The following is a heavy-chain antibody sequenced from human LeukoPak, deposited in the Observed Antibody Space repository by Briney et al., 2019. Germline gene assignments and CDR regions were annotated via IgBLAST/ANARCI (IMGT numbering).Heavy chain of an antibody. V-gene: IGHV3-30*04. D-gene: IGHD3-16*02. CDR2: ISYDGSNK. J-gene: IGHJ3*02. CDR3: ATLPRELSGAFDI. CDR1: GFTFSSYA. Sequence: GGSLRLSCAASGFTFSSYAMHWVRQAPGKGLEWVAVISYDGSNKYYADSVKGRFTISRDNSKNTLYLQMNSLRAEDTAVYYCATLPRELSGAFDIWGQGTMVTVSS.